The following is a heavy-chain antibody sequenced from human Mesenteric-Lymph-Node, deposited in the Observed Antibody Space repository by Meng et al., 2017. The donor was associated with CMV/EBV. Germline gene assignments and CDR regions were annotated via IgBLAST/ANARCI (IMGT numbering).Heavy chain of an antibody. CDR2: ISPSGDAI. Sequence: ASVKVSCKASGDSFSTYPINWVRQAPGQGLEWMARISPSGDAITYAQKFQGRISVIRDTSTATVYLDLSRLTSEDTAKYYCARDSPGEEKWDWGQGTLVTVSS. CDR1: GDSFSTYP. D-gene: IGHD1-26*01. CDR3: ARDSPGEEKWD. J-gene: IGHJ4*02. V-gene: IGHV1-46*01.